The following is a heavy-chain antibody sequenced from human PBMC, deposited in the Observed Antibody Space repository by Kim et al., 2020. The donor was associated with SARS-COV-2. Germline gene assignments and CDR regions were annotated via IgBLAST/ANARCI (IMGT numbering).Heavy chain of an antibody. CDR1: GFTFSSHW. CDR2: IKQDGSEK. Sequence: GGSLRLSCAASGFTFSSHWMSWVRQAPGKGLEWVANIKQDGSEKYYVDSVKGRFTISRDNAKNSLYLQMNSLRAEDTAVYYCARGSAYSKYLFDSWGQGTLVTVSS. D-gene: IGHD3-16*01. CDR3: ARGSAYSKYLFDS. J-gene: IGHJ4*02. V-gene: IGHV3-7*03.